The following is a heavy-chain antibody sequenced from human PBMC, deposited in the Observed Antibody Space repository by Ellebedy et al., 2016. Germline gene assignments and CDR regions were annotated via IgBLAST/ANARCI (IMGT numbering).Heavy chain of an antibody. Sequence: GESLKISXKGSGYSFTSYWIGWVRQMPGKGLEWMGIIYPGDSDTRYSPSFQGQVTISADKSISTAYLQWSSLKASDTAMYYCARCAELGPTVVAAKLDYWGQGTLVTVSS. CDR1: GYSFTSYW. D-gene: IGHD2-15*01. CDR2: IYPGDSDT. V-gene: IGHV5-51*01. CDR3: ARCAELGPTVVAAKLDY. J-gene: IGHJ4*02.